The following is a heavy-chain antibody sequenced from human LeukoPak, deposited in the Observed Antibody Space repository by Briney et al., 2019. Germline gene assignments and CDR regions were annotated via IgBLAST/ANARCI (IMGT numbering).Heavy chain of an antibody. V-gene: IGHV3-53*01. J-gene: IGHJ4*02. CDR3: ARERGDSSGFSLDY. CDR2: IYSGGRT. Sequence: GGSLRLSCAASGFTVSNNYMTWVRQAPGKGLEWVSTIYSGGRTYYADSVKGRFTISRGNSKNTLDLQMNSLRAEDTAVYYCARERGDSSGFSLDYWGQGTLVTVSS. CDR1: GFTVSNNY. D-gene: IGHD3-22*01.